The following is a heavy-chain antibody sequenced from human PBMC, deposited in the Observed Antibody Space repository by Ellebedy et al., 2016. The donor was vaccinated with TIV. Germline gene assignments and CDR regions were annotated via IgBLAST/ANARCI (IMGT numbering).Heavy chain of an antibody. CDR1: GFSLSSSGVG. D-gene: IGHD1-7*01. V-gene: IGHV2-5*01. CDR2: IYWTDDK. Sequence: SGPTLVKPTQTLTLTCTFSGFSLSSSGVGVGWIRQPPGKALEWLALIYWTDDKRYTPSLQSRLSITKDTSNNQVVLTMANMEPGDTATYFCAHSQWNSGLDAWGQGTLVTVSS. CDR3: AHSQWNSGLDA. J-gene: IGHJ5*02.